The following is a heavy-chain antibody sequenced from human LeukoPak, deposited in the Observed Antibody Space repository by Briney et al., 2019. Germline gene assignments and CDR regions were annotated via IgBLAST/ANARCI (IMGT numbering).Heavy chain of an antibody. Sequence: GRSLRLSCAGSGFTFSSYAMHWVRQAPGKGLEWVAVISYDGSNKYYADSVKGRFAISRDNSKNTLYLQMNSLRAEDTAVYYCARDSQWLVQQEYFQHWGQGTLVTVSS. J-gene: IGHJ1*01. CDR3: ARDSQWLVQQEYFQH. CDR1: GFTFSSYA. D-gene: IGHD6-19*01. V-gene: IGHV3-30*09. CDR2: ISYDGSNK.